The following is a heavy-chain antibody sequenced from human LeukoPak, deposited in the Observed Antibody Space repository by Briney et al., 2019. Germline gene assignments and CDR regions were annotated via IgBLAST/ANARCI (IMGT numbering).Heavy chain of an antibody. Sequence: SETLSLTCSVSTDSTNTYYWSWIRQSPGKGLEWIGHIYHSGSTDYNPSFKSRVTISIDMSKREFSLKLTSVTVADTAMYYCVGLRGGLLALYFDHWGKGGFVIVSS. CDR1: TDSTNTYY. J-gene: IGHJ4*02. V-gene: IGHV4-59*01. CDR2: IYHSGST. CDR3: VGLRGGLLALYFDH. D-gene: IGHD2-21*01.